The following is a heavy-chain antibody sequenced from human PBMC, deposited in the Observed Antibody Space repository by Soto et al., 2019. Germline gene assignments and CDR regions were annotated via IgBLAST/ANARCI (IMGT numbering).Heavy chain of an antibody. CDR1: GFTFSSYA. Sequence: EVQLLESGGGLVQPGGSLRLSCAASGFTFSSYAMSWVRQAPGKGLEWVSAISGSGGSTYYADSVKGRFTISRDNSKNTLYLQMNSLRAEDTAVYYCAREIRITMIVVVPPPGYWGPGTLVTVSS. CDR3: AREIRITMIVVVPPPGY. D-gene: IGHD3-22*01. V-gene: IGHV3-23*01. J-gene: IGHJ4*02. CDR2: ISGSGGST.